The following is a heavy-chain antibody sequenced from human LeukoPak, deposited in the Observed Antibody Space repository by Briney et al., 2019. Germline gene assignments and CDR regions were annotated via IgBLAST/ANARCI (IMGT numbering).Heavy chain of an antibody. V-gene: IGHV3-21*01. D-gene: IGHD2-15*01. CDR3: ARSQLGYCCGGSCDSGY. J-gene: IGHJ4*02. CDR1: GLTFSSQS. Sequence: GESLTLSCAASGLTFSSQSVNWVRQPHGKWMEWVASIRSSSTYIYYADSVKGRFTISRDNAKNSLYLQMSSLRAEDTAVYYCARSQLGYCCGGSCDSGYWGQGTRVTVSS. CDR2: IRSSSTYI.